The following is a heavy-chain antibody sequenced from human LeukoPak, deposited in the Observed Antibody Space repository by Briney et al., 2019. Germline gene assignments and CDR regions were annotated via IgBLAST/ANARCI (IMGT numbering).Heavy chain of an antibody. D-gene: IGHD5-24*01. Sequence: GGSLRLSCAASGFTFSSNAMTWVRQAPGKGLEWVSGISGSGGNTYYADSVKGRFTISRDNSKNSLYLQMNSLRTEDTALYYCAKDLGEKEMATIGFDYWGQGTLVTVSS. CDR2: ISGSGGNT. CDR3: AKDLGEKEMATIGFDY. J-gene: IGHJ4*02. CDR1: GFTFSSNA. V-gene: IGHV3-43*02.